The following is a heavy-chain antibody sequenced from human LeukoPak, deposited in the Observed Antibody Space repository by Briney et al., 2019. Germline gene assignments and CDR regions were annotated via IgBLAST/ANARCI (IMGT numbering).Heavy chain of an antibody. V-gene: IGHV3-11*04. D-gene: IGHD1-1*01. J-gene: IGHJ5*02. Sequence: GGSLRLSCAASGFTFSDYYMSWIRQAPGKGLEWVSYISSSGSTIYYADSVKGRFTISRDNAKNSLYLQMNSLRAEDTAVYYCARRWNARLYNWLDPWGQGTLVTVYS. CDR3: ARRWNARLYNWLDP. CDR2: ISSSGSTI. CDR1: GFTFSDYY.